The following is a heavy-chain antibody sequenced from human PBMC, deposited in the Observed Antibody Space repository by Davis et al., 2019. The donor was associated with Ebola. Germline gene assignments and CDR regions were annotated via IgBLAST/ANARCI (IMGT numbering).Heavy chain of an antibody. V-gene: IGHV1-3*01. CDR3: ARDPLRGIFGVVAPGGWFDP. Sequence: ASVKVSCKASGYIFTDYVIHWVRQAPGQRLEWMGWINAGNGNTKYSQKFQGRVTITRDTSASTAYMELSSLRSEDTAVYYCARDPLRGIFGVVAPGGWFDPWGQGTLVTVSS. CDR2: INAGNGNT. D-gene: IGHD3-3*01. CDR1: GYIFTDYV. J-gene: IGHJ5*02.